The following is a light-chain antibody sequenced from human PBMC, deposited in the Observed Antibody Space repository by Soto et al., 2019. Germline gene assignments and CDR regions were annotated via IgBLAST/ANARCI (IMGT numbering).Light chain of an antibody. V-gene: IGLV2-23*02. CDR3: CTYAGSSTQSYV. Sequence: QSVLTQPASVSGSPGQSITISCTGTNSDVGGYNLVSWYQQHPGKAHKVIIYEVSERPSGVSDRFSGSKSGNTASLMISGLQAEDEADYYCCTYAGSSTQSYVFGSGTKATVL. CDR2: EVS. CDR1: NSDVGGYNL. J-gene: IGLJ1*01.